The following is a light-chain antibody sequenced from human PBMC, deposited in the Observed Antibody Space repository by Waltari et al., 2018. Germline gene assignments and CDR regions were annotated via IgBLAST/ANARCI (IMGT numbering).Light chain of an antibody. V-gene: IGLV3-21*04. CDR3: QVWDSSSDHPV. J-gene: IGLJ2*01. CDR1: KIGSKS. CDR2: DDS. Sequence: SYVLTQPPSVSVAPGKTARITCGGNKIGSKSVHWYQQKPGQAPVLVIYDDSDRPSGIPGRVSGSNSGNTATLTSSRVEAGDEADYYCQVWDSSSDHPVFGGGTKLTVL.